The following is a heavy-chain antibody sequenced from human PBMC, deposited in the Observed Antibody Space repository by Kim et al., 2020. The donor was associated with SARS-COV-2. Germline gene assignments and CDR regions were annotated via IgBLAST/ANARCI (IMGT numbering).Heavy chain of an antibody. CDR2: INTNTGNP. Sequence: ASVKVSCKSSGYTFTSYAMNWGRQAPGQGLEWMGWINTNTGNPTYAQGFTGRFVFSLDTSVSTAYLQISSLKAEDTAVYYCASTFWSGYTSWFDPWGQGTLVTVSS. CDR1: GYTFTSYA. D-gene: IGHD3-3*01. CDR3: ASTFWSGYTSWFDP. V-gene: IGHV7-4-1*02. J-gene: IGHJ5*02.